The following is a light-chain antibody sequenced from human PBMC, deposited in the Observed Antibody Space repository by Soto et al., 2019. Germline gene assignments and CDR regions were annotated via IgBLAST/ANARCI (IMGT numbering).Light chain of an antibody. CDR1: QSVSGD. V-gene: IGKV3-15*01. CDR3: QQYTNGPPWT. Sequence: IVMTQSPATLSVSPGERATLSCRASQSVSGDLAWYQQKPGQAPRLLIYGAPTRATGIAARFSGSGSGTEFTLTISSLQSEDFAVYYCQQYTNGPPWTFGQGTKVEIK. J-gene: IGKJ1*01. CDR2: GAP.